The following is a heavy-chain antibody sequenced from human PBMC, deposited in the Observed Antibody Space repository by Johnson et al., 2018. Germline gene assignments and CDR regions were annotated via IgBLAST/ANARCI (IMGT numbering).Heavy chain of an antibody. CDR1: GFTCNIYW. CDR3: AKDKGTGGTYSEQRGGYYYYYYMDV. D-gene: IGHD1-26*01. J-gene: IGHJ6*03. CDR2: MSWNSGTI. V-gene: IGHV3-9*01. Sequence: VQLQESGGGLVQPGGSLRLSCAASGFTCNIYWMHWVRQAPGKGLVWVSGMSWNSGTIAYADTVRGGFTISTDNVKNSLYLQKKRLRAEDTALYYCAKDKGTGGTYSEQRGGYYYYYYMDVLGKGTTVTVSS.